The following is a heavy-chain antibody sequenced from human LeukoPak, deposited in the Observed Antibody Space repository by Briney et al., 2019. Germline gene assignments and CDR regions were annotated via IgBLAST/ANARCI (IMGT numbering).Heavy chain of an antibody. CDR2: IGNSGGST. J-gene: IGHJ4*02. Sequence: GGSLRLSCAASGSTFNNYAMTCVRQARGGGLECVSIIGNSGGSTYYAGSVEGRFSISRDNPKNTLYLQMNSLRAEDTTIYYCAKDQYCSGDSCPHQRGFHYWGQGTLVTVSS. CDR3: AKDQYCSGDSCPHQRGFHY. D-gene: IGHD2-15*01. CDR1: GSTFNNYA. V-gene: IGHV3-23*01.